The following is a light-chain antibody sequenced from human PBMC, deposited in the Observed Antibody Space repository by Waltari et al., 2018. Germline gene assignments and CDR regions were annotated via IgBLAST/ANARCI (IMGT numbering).Light chain of an antibody. CDR3: SSYAGSVV. CDR2: GVN. Sequence: QSALTQPASVSGSPGQSITSSCTGSSSDIGSYNVVPWYQHHPGKAPKLLIYGVNNRPSGVSNRFSGSKSGNTASLTISGLQAEDEADYYCSSYAGSVVFGGGTKLTVL. J-gene: IGLJ3*02. V-gene: IGLV2-23*02. CDR1: SSDIGSYNV.